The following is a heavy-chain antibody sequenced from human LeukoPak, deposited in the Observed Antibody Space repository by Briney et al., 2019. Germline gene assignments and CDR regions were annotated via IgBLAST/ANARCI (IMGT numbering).Heavy chain of an antibody. Sequence: PSETLSLTCAVSGGSISSSNWWSWVRQPPGKGLEWIGEIYHSGSTNYNPSLKSRVTISVDKSKNQFSLKLSSVTAADTAVYYCARALGDYYDSSGHDYWGQGTLVTVSS. D-gene: IGHD3-22*01. J-gene: IGHJ4*02. V-gene: IGHV4-4*02. CDR1: GGSISSSNW. CDR2: IYHSGST. CDR3: ARALGDYYDSSGHDY.